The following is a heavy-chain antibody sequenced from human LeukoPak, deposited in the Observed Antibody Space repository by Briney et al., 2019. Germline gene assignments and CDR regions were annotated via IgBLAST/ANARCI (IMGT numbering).Heavy chain of an antibody. CDR2: IYYSGSS. Sequence: SETLSLACTVSGGSVSSGIYSWSWIRQPPGKGLEWIGYIYYSGSSNYNPSLMSRVAISVDTSKNQFSLKLGSVTVADAAVYYCARGESSNWSFDYWGQGTLVTVSS. CDR3: ARGESSNWSFDY. CDR1: GGSVSSGIYS. D-gene: IGHD6-13*01. V-gene: IGHV4-61*01. J-gene: IGHJ4*02.